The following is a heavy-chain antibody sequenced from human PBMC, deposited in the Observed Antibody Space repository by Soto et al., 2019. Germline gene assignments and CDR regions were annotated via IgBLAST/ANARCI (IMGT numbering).Heavy chain of an antibody. V-gene: IGHV3-21*01. CDR2: ISSSSSYI. D-gene: IGHD6-19*01. CDR3: ARVSIAVAGIAFDI. CDR1: GFTFSSYS. Sequence: GGSLRLSCAASGFTFSSYSMNWVRQAPGKGLEWVSSISSSSSYIYYADSVKGRFTISRDNAKNSLYLQMNSLRAEDTAVYYCARVSIAVAGIAFDIWGQGTMVTVSS. J-gene: IGHJ3*02.